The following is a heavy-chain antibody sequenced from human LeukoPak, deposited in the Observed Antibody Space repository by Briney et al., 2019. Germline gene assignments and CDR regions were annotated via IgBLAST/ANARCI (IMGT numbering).Heavy chain of an antibody. J-gene: IGHJ4*02. CDR3: AKSYYYGSGSYYTYFDY. CDR2: INSDGSST. Sequence: GGSLRLSCAASGFTFSSYWMHWVRQAPGKGLVWVSRINSDGSSTSYADSVKGRFTISRDNAKNTLYLQMNSLRAEDTAVYYCAKSYYYGSGSYYTYFDYWGQGTLVTVSS. CDR1: GFTFSSYW. D-gene: IGHD3-10*01. V-gene: IGHV3-74*01.